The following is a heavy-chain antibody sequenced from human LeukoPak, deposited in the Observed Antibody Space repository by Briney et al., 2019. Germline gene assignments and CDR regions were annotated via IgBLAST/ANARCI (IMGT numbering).Heavy chain of an antibody. CDR2: MNPNSGNT. Sequence: GASVKVSCKASGYTFTSYDINWVRQATGQGLEWMGWMNPNSGNTGYAQKFQGRVTMTRNTSISTAYMELSSLRAEDTAVYYCAKGRGWEASYYYYYMDVWGKGTTVTISS. J-gene: IGHJ6*03. D-gene: IGHD1-26*01. CDR3: AKGRGWEASYYYYYMDV. V-gene: IGHV1-8*01. CDR1: GYTFTSYD.